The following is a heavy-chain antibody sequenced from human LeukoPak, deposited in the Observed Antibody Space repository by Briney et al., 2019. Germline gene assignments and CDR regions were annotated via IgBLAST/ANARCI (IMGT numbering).Heavy chain of an antibody. CDR2: ISSSGGTI. V-gene: IGHV3-48*03. CDR1: GFTFDDYG. J-gene: IGHJ6*04. CDR3: AELGITMIGGV. Sequence: GGSLRLSCAASGFTFDDYGMSWVRQAPGKGLEWVSYISSSGGTIYYADSVKGRFTISRDNAKNSLYLQMNSLRAEDTAVYYCAELGITMIGGVWGKGTTVTISS. D-gene: IGHD3-10*02.